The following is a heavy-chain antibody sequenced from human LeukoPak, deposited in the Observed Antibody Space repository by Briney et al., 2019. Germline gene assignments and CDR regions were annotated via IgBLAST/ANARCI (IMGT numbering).Heavy chain of an antibody. Sequence: PGGSLRLSCAASGFTFSTYSMSWVRQAPGKGLEWVANIKQDGSEKYYVGSVKGRFTISRDDAKKSLYLQMNSLRAEDTAVYYCARENYDFWSGYGNYYYYYMDVWGKGTTVTVSS. D-gene: IGHD3-3*01. V-gene: IGHV3-7*01. CDR2: IKQDGSEK. J-gene: IGHJ6*03. CDR3: ARENYDFWSGYGNYYYYYMDV. CDR1: GFTFSTYS.